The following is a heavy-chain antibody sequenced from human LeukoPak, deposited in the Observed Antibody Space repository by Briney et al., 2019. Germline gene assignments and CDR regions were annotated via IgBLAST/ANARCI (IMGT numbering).Heavy chain of an antibody. D-gene: IGHD3-10*01. CDR2: IYHSGST. Sequence: SETLSLTCAVSGGSIGSSNWWSWVRQPPGKGLEWIGEIYHSGSTNYNPSLKSRVTISVDKSKNQFSLKLSSVTAADTAVYYCARVGVVRGVIIPFDYWGQGTLVTVSS. J-gene: IGHJ4*02. CDR1: GGSIGSSNW. CDR3: ARVGVVRGVIIPFDY. V-gene: IGHV4-4*02.